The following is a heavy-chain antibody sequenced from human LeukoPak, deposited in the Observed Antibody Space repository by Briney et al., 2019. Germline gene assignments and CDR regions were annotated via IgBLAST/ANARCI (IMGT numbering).Heavy chain of an antibody. J-gene: IGHJ3*02. Sequence: SETLSLTCAVYGGSFSGYYWSWIRQPPGKGLEWIGEINHSGSTNYNPSLKSRVTISVDTSKNQFSLELGSVTAADTAAYYCARGLGQWLARPGAFDNWGQGTMVTVSS. V-gene: IGHV4-34*01. CDR3: ARGLGQWLARPGAFDN. CDR2: INHSGST. CDR1: GGSFSGYY. D-gene: IGHD6-19*01.